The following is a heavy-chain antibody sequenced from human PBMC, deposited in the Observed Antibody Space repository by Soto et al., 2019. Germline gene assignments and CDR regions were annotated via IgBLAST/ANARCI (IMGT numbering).Heavy chain of an antibody. CDR2: MNPNSGDT. V-gene: IGHV1-8*01. CDR3: GRGSRTFDF. CDR1: GYTFTSYD. Sequence: QVQLVQSGAEVKKPGASVKVSCKASGYTFTSYDINWVRQATGQGLEWMGWMNPNSGDTGFGQKFQGRVTMTRNTSTRTAYMELNSLRSEDTAVYYCGRGSRTFDFWGQGSTVTVSS. J-gene: IGHJ3*01.